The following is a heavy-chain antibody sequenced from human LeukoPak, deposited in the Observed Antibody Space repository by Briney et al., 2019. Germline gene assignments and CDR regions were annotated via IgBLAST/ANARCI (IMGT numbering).Heavy chain of an antibody. CDR1: GFIFSDSA. D-gene: IGHD1/OR15-1a*01. Sequence: PGSSLRLSCAASGFIFSDSAIHWVRQTPDKGLEWVAYISYDGHNKFYLDSVEGRFTISKDDSRNTGYLQMNSLRAEDTAVYYRGRVDRTKGYHFDFWGQGTLVTVSS. J-gene: IGHJ4*02. CDR2: ISYDGHNK. CDR3: GRVDRTKGYHFDF. V-gene: IGHV3-30*04.